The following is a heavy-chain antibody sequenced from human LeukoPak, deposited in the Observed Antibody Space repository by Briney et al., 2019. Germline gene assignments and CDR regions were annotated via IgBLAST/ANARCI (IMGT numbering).Heavy chain of an antibody. J-gene: IGHJ4*02. CDR2: IIPIFGTA. D-gene: IGHD3-22*01. V-gene: IGHV1-69*01. CDR3: ARDLGYYDSSGYYEAFDY. CDR1: GGTFSSYA. Sequence: ASVKVSCMASGGTFSSYAISWVRQAPGQGLEWMGGIIPIFGTANYAQKFQGRVTITADESTSTAYMELSSLRSEDTAVYYCARDLGYYDSSGYYEAFDYWGQGTLVTVSS.